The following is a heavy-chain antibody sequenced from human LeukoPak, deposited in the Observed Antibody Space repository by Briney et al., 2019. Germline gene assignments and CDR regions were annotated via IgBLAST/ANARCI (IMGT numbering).Heavy chain of an antibody. CDR2: ISAYNGNT. V-gene: IGHV1-18*01. CDR3: ARDKGNLDYYYYYGMDV. J-gene: IGHJ6*02. CDR1: GYTFTSYG. Sequence: ASVKVSCKASGYTFTSYGISWVRQAPEQGLEWMGWISAYNGNTNYAQKLQGRVTMTTDTSTSTAYMELRSLRSDDTAVYYCARDKGNLDYYYYYGMDVWGQGTTVTVSS. D-gene: IGHD2/OR15-2a*01.